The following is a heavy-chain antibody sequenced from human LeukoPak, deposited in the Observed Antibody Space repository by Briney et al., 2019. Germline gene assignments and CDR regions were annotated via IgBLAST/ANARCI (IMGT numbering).Heavy chain of an antibody. CDR2: IYYSGST. CDR3: ARSLAVAGTVIDAFDI. CDR1: GGSISSYY. J-gene: IGHJ3*02. D-gene: IGHD6-19*01. Sequence: SETLSLTCTVSGGSISSYYWSRIRQPPGKGLEWIGYIYYSGSTNYNPSLKSRVTISVDTSKNQFSLKLSSVTAADTAVYYCARSLAVAGTVIDAFDIWGQGTMVTVSS. V-gene: IGHV4-59*12.